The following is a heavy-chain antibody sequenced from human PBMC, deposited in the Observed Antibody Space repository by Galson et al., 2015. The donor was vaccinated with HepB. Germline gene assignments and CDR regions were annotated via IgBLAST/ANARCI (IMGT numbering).Heavy chain of an antibody. D-gene: IGHD6-13*01. V-gene: IGHV1-69*10. CDR2: IIPILGIA. CDR3: ARGLAAADYYYYMDV. Sequence: SVKVSCKASGGTFSSYAISWVRQAPGQGLEWMGGIIPILGIANYAQKFQGRVTITADKSTSTAYMELSSLRSEDTAVYYCARGLAAADYYYYMDVWGKGTTVTVSS. CDR1: GGTFSSYA. J-gene: IGHJ6*03.